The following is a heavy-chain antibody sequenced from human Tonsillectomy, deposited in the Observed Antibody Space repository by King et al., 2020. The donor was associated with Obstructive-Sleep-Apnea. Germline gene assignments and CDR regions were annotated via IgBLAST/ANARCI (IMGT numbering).Heavy chain of an antibody. CDR3: ARDNDEQLNYYYYGMDV. D-gene: IGHD6-13*01. J-gene: IGHJ6*02. CDR2: ISAYNDNT. V-gene: IGHV1-18*04. Sequence: QLVQSGAEVKKPGASVKVSCKASGYTFTNYGISWVRQAPGQGLEWMGWISAYNDNTNPAQNRQGRVTMTTDTSTSTAYMELRSLGSDETAVYYSARDNDEQLNYYYYGMDVWGQGTTVTVSS. CDR1: GYTFTNYG.